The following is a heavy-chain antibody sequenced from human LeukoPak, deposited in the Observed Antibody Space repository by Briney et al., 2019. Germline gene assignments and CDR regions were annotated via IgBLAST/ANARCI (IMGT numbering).Heavy chain of an antibody. Sequence: GGSLRLSCGASGFTFSSYWMPWVRQAPGKGLVWISRINSDGSTTSYADSVKGRFTISRDNAKNTLYLQMNSLRAEDTAVYYCARGVYQFDYWGQGTLVTVSS. CDR1: GFTFSSYW. CDR2: INSDGSTT. CDR3: ARGVYQFDY. V-gene: IGHV3-74*01. J-gene: IGHJ4*02. D-gene: IGHD3-16*02.